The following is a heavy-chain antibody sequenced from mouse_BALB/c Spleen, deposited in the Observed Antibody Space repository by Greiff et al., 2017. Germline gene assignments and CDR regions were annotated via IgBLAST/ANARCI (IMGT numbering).Heavy chain of an antibody. D-gene: IGHD2-1*01. J-gene: IGHJ3*01. V-gene: IGHV7-3*02. Sequence: EVMLVESGGGLVQPGGSLRLSCATSGFTFTDYYMSWVRQPPGKALEWLGFIRNKANGYTTEYSASVKGRFTISRDNSQSILYLQMNTLRAEDSATDYCARGDGNYVAWFAYWGQGTLVTVSA. CDR2: IRNKANGYTT. CDR1: GFTFTDYY. CDR3: ARGDGNYVAWFAY.